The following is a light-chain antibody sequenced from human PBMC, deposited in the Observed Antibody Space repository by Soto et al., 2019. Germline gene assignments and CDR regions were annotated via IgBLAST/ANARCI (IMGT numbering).Light chain of an antibody. Sequence: EIVLTQSPGTLSLSPGERATLSCRASQSVSSSWLAWYQQKPGQAPRLLIYGASRRATGIPDRFSGSGSGTEFTLTISRLEPEDFAVFFCQQYGESPWTFGQGTKVEIK. CDR2: GAS. CDR3: QQYGESPWT. J-gene: IGKJ1*01. V-gene: IGKV3-20*01. CDR1: QSVSSSW.